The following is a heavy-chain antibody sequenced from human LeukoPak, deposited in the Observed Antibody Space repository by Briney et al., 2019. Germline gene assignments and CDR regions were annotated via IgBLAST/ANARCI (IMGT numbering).Heavy chain of an antibody. V-gene: IGHV3-30*18. CDR3: AKGELRYFDWLNY. CDR2: ISYDGSNK. D-gene: IGHD3-9*01. CDR1: GFTFSSYG. J-gene: IGHJ4*02. Sequence: GGPLRLSCAASGFTFSSYGMHWVRQAPGKGLEWVAVISYDGSNKYYADSVKGRFTISRDNSKNTLYLQMNSLRAEDTAVYYCAKGELRYFDWLNYWGQGTLVTVSS.